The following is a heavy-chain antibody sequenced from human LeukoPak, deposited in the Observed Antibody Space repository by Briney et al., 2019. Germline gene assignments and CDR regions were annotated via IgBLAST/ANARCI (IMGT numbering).Heavy chain of an antibody. CDR2: ISSSSSYI. V-gene: IGHV3-21*01. Sequence: PGGSLRLSCAASGFTFSGYSMNWVRQAPGKGLEWVSSISSSSSYIYYADSVKGRFTISRDNAKNSLYLQMNSLRAEDTAVYYCARDIGYYHSSGYYPDYWGQGTLVTVSS. CDR1: GFTFSGYS. D-gene: IGHD3-22*01. CDR3: ARDIGYYHSSGYYPDY. J-gene: IGHJ4*02.